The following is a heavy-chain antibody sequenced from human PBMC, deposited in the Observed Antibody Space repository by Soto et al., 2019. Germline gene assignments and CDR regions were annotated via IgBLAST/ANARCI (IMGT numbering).Heavy chain of an antibody. Sequence: SETLSLTCTVSGGSVSSGSYSWSWIRQPPGKGLEWIGYVFYRGSTNYNPSLKSRVTISVDTSKNQFSLKLSTVTAADTAVYYCARDGSGYYGGDYYYGMDVWGQGTTVTVSS. J-gene: IGHJ6*02. CDR1: GGSVSSGSYS. CDR2: VFYRGST. CDR3: ARDGSGYYGGDYYYGMDV. V-gene: IGHV4-61*01. D-gene: IGHD3-22*01.